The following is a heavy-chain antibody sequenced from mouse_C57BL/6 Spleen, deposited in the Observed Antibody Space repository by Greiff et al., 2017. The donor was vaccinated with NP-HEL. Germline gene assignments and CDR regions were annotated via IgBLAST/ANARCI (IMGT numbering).Heavy chain of an antibody. V-gene: IGHV1-59*01. CDR3: ARGDGYYGYFDV. J-gene: IGHJ1*03. D-gene: IGHD2-3*01. CDR2: IDPSDSYT. Sequence: QVQLQQPGAELVRPGTSVKLSCKASGYTFTSYWMHWVKQRPGQGLEWIGVIDPSDSYTNYNQKFKGKATLTVDTSSSTAYMQLSSLTSEDSAVYYCARGDGYYGYFDVWGTGTTVTVSS. CDR1: GYTFTSYW.